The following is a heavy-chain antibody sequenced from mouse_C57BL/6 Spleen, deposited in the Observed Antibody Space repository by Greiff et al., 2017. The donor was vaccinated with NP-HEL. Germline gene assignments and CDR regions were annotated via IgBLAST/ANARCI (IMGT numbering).Heavy chain of an antibody. J-gene: IGHJ3*01. CDR3: ARPYYGNPGFAY. V-gene: IGHV1-80*01. CDR2: IYPGDGDT. Sequence: VKLMESGAELVKPGASVKISCKASGYAFSSYWMNWVKQRPGKGLEWIGQIYPGDGDTNYNGKFKGKATLTADKSSSTAYMQLSSLTSEDSAVYFCARPYYGNPGFAYWGQGTLVTVSA. D-gene: IGHD2-10*01. CDR1: GYAFSSYW.